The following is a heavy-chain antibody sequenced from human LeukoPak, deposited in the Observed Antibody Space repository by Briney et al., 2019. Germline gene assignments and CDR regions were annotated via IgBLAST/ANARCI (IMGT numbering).Heavy chain of an antibody. J-gene: IGHJ4*02. CDR2: ITSDSRGI. Sequence: GGSLRLSCVASGFTYSHYGMNWVRQAPGKGLEWVSGITSDSRGIYYADSVKGRFTVSRDDSKNTLYLQMNSLRAEDTAVYFCARYDLFIRPQDYWGQGTLVTVSS. CDR3: ARYDLFIRPQDY. CDR1: GFTYSHYG. V-gene: IGHV3-23*01. D-gene: IGHD3-9*01.